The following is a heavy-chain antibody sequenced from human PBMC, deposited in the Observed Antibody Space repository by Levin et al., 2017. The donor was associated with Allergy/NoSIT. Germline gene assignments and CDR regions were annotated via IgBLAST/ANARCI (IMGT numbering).Heavy chain of an antibody. CDR3: ARGKSQLRTDYYYGMNV. J-gene: IGHJ6*02. CDR1: GYTFTSYD. CDR2: MDPNSGNT. Sequence: ASVKVSCKASGYTFTSYDVNWVRQATGHGLEWMGWMDPNSGNTGYAQKFQGRVTMTRNTSINTAYMELSSLRSEDTAVYFCARGKSQLRTDYYYGMNVWGQGTTVTVSS. D-gene: IGHD2-2*01. V-gene: IGHV1-8*01.